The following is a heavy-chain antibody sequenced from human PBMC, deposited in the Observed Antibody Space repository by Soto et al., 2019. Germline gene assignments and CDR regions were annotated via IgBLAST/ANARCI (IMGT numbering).Heavy chain of an antibody. CDR3: AKDRSGDSGGLDC. V-gene: IGHV3-23*01. CDR1: GFTFSTYA. CDR2: ITGSGGST. Sequence: EVQLLESGGGLVQPGGSLRLSCAASGFTFSTYAMIWVRQAPGKGLEWVSVITGSGGSTYYADSVKGRFTISRDTSKNTLFLQMNSLRDEDTDVYYCAKDRSGDSGGLDCWGQGTMVTVSS. D-gene: IGHD4-17*01. J-gene: IGHJ4*02.